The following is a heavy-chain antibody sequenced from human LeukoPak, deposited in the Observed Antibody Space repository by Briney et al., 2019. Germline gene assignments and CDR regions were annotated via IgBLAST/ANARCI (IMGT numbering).Heavy chain of an antibody. CDR3: ARVQWELRGVGSYFEY. J-gene: IGHJ4*02. CDR1: GFTFSSFW. CDR2: IKQDGSEK. Sequence: GGSLRLSCVVSGFTFSSFWMSWVRQAPGKGLECVANIKQDGSEKYYVDSVKGRFTMSRDNAKNSLYLQMNSLRAEDTAVYYCARVQWELRGVGSYFEYWGQGALVTVSS. D-gene: IGHD1-26*01. V-gene: IGHV3-7*01.